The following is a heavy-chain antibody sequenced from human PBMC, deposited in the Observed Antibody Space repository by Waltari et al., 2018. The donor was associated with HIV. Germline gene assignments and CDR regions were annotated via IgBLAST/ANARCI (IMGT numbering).Heavy chain of an antibody. CDR1: GASLSSSKW. J-gene: IGHJ4*02. Sequence: QVQLQESGPGLVRPSGMLSLTRAVSGASLSSSKWWSWVRQPPGKGLEWIWEVYHSGRTTKSPFFKSRVTLSIDKSKWQFSLNLTSVTAADTAMYYCARVRDSGDYGHFDSWGRGTLVIVSS. V-gene: IGHV4-4*02. CDR2: VYHSGRT. CDR3: ARVRDSGDYGHFDS. D-gene: IGHD4-17*01.